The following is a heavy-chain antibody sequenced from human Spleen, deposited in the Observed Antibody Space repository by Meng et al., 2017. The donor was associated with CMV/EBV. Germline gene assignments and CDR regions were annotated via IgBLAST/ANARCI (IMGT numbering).Heavy chain of an antibody. CDR1: GGSISSSTYY. CDR3: ARDGGAIHY. Sequence: SETLSLTCTVSGGSISSSTYYWGWIRQPPGKGLEWIGSIYFLGRSYYNPSLKSRVTISVDTSKNQFSLKLSSVTAADTAVYYCARDGGAIHYWGQGTLVTVSS. J-gene: IGHJ4*02. D-gene: IGHD3-10*01. V-gene: IGHV4-39*07. CDR2: IYFLGRS.